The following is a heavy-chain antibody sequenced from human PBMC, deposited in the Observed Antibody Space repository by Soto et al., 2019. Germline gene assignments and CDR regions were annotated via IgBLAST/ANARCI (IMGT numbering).Heavy chain of an antibody. CDR1: GFPFDDHG. D-gene: IGHD2-15*01. CDR3: PRLRTVDSGGSSYRDFDX. CDR2: IKKDGSEK. J-gene: IGHJ4*02. Sequence: GGSLRLSCAASGFPFDDHGVSWVRQAPGKGLEGVSSIKKDGSEKFSVDSVKGRFTISRDNARHSLYLQMNSLRSEDTAVYYCPRLRTVDSGGSSYRDFDXWGQVTLFTVSX. V-gene: IGHV3-7*01.